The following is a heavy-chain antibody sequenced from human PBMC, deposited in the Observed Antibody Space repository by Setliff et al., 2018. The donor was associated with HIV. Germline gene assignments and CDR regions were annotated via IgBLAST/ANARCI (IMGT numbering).Heavy chain of an antibody. CDR1: GFTFSDAW. J-gene: IGHJ4*02. Sequence: GGSLRLSCEVSGFTFSDAWVAWVRQAPGRGLEWISYIGPSSTTIFYADSVKGRFTISRDNAKNSLYLQMDSLRAEDTAVYYCARDTPPIYWGQGTLVTVSS. CDR3: ARDTPPIY. V-gene: IGHV3-48*04. CDR2: IGPSSTTI.